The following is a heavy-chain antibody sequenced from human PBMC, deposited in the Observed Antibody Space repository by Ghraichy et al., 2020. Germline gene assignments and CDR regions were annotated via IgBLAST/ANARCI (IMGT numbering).Heavy chain of an antibody. V-gene: IGHV3-74*01. CDR2: ISGDGSST. J-gene: IGHJ4*02. Sequence: SCAASGFSFTNYWMHWVRQAPGKGLVWVSRISGDGSSTGSADSVKGRFTISRDNANNTMYLQMSNLRAEDTAVYYCARGGLHSSFDYWGQGTLVTCSS. D-gene: IGHD4-11*01. CDR1: GFSFTNYW. CDR3: ARGGLHSSFDY.